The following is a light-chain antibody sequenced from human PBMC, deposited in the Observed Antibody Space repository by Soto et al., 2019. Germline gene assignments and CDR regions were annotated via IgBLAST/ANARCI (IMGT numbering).Light chain of an antibody. CDR1: SSDVGGYNY. J-gene: IGLJ3*02. CDR3: SSYTCRSTLGV. V-gene: IGLV2-14*01. CDR2: DVS. Sequence: QSVLTQPASVSGSPGQSITISCTGTSSDVGGYNYVSWYQQHPGKAPKLMIYDVSNRPSGVSNRFSGSKSGNTASLTISGLQDEDVTVYYCSSYTCRSTLGV.